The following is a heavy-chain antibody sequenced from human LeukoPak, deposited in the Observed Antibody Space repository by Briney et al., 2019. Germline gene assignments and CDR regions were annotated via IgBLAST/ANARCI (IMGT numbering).Heavy chain of an antibody. CDR1: GYTFTAYA. J-gene: IGHJ2*01. CDR3: ARVALGSWYFDL. V-gene: IGHV1-18*01. CDR2: ISTYNGNT. Sequence: ASVKVSCKASGYTFTAYAISCVRQAPGQGLEWMGWISTYNGNTNYAQKFQGRVTLTTDTSTSTAYMDLRSLRSDDTAVYHCARVALGSWYFDLWGRGTLVTVSS. D-gene: IGHD2-15*01.